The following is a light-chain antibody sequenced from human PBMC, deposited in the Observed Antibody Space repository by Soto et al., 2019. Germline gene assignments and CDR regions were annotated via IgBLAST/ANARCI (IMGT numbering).Light chain of an antibody. Sequence: DIQMTQSPSTLSASVGDRVTITCWASQSISSWLAWYQQKPGKAPKLLIYKASSLESGVPSRFSGSGSGTEFTLTISSLQPDDFATYYCQQYNSYSPNTFGQGTKLEIK. CDR1: QSISSW. CDR2: KAS. CDR3: QQYNSYSPNT. V-gene: IGKV1-5*03. J-gene: IGKJ2*01.